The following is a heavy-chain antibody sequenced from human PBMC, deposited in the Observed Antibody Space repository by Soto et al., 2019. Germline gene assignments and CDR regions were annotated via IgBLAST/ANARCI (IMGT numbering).Heavy chain of an antibody. V-gene: IGHV3-30-3*01. CDR3: ARAGSYYYASRGSLVLDY. Sequence: GWSLRLSCAASGFTFSSYAMHWVRQAPGKGLEWVAVISYDGSNKYYADSVKGRFTISRDNSKNTLYLQMNSLRAEDTAVYYGARAGSYYYASRGSLVLDYWGQGP. D-gene: IGHD3-22*01. CDR1: GFTFSSYA. J-gene: IGHJ4*02. CDR2: ISYDGSNK.